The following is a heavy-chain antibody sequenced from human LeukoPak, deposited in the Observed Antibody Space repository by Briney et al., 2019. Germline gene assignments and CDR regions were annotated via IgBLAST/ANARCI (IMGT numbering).Heavy chain of an antibody. J-gene: IGHJ4*02. D-gene: IGHD3-22*01. V-gene: IGHV3-48*01. CDR1: GFTFSTYS. CDR2: ISSSSSTI. Sequence: GGSLRLSYAASGFTFSTYSMNWVRQAPGKGLEWVSYISSSSSTIYYADSVKGRFTISRDNAKNSLYLQMNSLRAEDTAVYYCARGSTYYDSSGQVPFDYWGQGTLVTVSS. CDR3: ARGSTYYDSSGQVPFDY.